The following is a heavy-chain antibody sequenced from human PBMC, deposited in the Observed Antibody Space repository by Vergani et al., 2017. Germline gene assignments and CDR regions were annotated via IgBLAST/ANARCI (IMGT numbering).Heavy chain of an antibody. CDR2: ISGSGGST. CDR3: AKSRTGSSVAAIDP. V-gene: IGHV3-23*01. CDR1: GFTFSSYA. Sequence: EVQLLESGGGLVQPGGSLRLSCAASGFTFSSYAMSWVRQAPGKGLEWVSAISGSGGSTYYADSVKGRFTISRDNSKNTLYLQRNSLRAEDTAVYYCAKSRTGSSVAAIDPWGQGTLVTVSS. J-gene: IGHJ5*02. D-gene: IGHD2-15*01.